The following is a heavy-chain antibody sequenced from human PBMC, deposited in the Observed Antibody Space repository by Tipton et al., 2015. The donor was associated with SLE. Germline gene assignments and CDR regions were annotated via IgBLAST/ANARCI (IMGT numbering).Heavy chain of an antibody. J-gene: IGHJ4*02. CDR3: ARLSSGWPDYFDY. D-gene: IGHD6-19*01. Sequence: TLSLTCTVSGGSINSGHYYWSWIRQPAGKGLEWIGHIYTSVTTNYIPSLKSRVNISMDTSKNQFSLKLSSVTAADTAVYYCARLSSGWPDYFDYWGQGTLVTVSS. CDR1: GGSINSGHYY. V-gene: IGHV4-61*09. CDR2: IYTSVTT.